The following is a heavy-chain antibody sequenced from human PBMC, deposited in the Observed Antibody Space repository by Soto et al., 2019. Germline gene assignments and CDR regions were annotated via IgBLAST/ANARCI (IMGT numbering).Heavy chain of an antibody. CDR2: IYYSGST. J-gene: IGHJ4*02. Sequence: PSETLSLTCTVSGGSISSSSYYWGWIRQPPGKKQEWIGSIYYSGSTYYNPSIKSRVTISVDTSKNQFSLKLSSVTAADTAVYFFARVRTMTTPTDSHYWDQGTLGIVSS. D-gene: IGHD3-22*01. V-gene: IGHV4-39*01. CDR3: ARVRTMTTPTDSHY. CDR1: GGSISSSSYY.